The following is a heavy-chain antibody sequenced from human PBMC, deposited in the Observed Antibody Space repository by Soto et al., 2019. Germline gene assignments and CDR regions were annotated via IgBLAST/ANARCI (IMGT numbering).Heavy chain of an antibody. V-gene: IGHV3-30*18. CDR3: AKDGDVAAAGYYFDY. CDR2: ISYDGNDK. Sequence: PGGSLRLSCAASGFTFSSYGMHWVRQAPGKGLEWVTVISYDGNDKKCGDSVKGRFTISRDNSKNTLFLQMNNLRAEDTAVYYCAKDGDVAAAGYYFDYWGQGTLVTVSS. D-gene: IGHD6-13*01. J-gene: IGHJ4*02. CDR1: GFTFSSYG.